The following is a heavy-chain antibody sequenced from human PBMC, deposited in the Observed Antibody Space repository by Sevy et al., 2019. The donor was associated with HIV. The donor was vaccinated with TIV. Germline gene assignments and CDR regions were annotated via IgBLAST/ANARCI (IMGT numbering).Heavy chain of an antibody. Sequence: GGSLRLSCVASGFTLNSYWMSWVRQAPGKGLEWVANIKQDGSVRYYVDSVKGRFTISRDNARNLVYLQMNSLRAEDTARYYCVRAVAADGSFWGQGTLVTVSS. CDR2: IKQDGSVR. CDR3: VRAVAADGSF. V-gene: IGHV3-7*01. J-gene: IGHJ4*02. CDR1: GFTLNSYW. D-gene: IGHD6-13*01.